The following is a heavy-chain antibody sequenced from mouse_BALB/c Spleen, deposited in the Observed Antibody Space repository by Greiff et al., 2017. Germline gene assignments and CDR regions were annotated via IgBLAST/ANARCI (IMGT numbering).Heavy chain of an antibody. Sequence: VQLKESGGGLVKPGGSLKLSCAASGFTFSSYAMSWVRQTPEKRLEWVASISSGGSTYYPDSVKGRFTISRDNARNILYLQMSSLRSEDTAMYYCARGEGNWYAMDYWGQGTSVTVSS. CDR3: ARGEGNWYAMDY. D-gene: IGHD2-1*01. V-gene: IGHV5-6-5*01. CDR2: ISSGGST. CDR1: GFTFSSYA. J-gene: IGHJ4*01.